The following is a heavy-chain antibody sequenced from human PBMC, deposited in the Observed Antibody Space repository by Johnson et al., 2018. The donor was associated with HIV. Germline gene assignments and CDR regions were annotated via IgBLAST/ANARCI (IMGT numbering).Heavy chain of an antibody. J-gene: IGHJ3*02. CDR3: AKGTVDKGTIPEDAFDI. Sequence: QVQLVESGGGVVQPGGSLRLSCAASAFTFSSYAMHWVRQAPGKGLEWVAVISYDGSNKYYADSVKGRFTISRDNSKNTLYLQMNSLRAEDTALFYCAKGTVDKGTIPEDAFDIWGQGTMVTVSS. V-gene: IGHV3-30*14. CDR2: ISYDGSNK. CDR1: AFTFSSYA. D-gene: IGHD5-12*01.